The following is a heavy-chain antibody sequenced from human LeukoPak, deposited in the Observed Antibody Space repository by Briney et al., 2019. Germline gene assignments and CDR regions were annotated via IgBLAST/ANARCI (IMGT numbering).Heavy chain of an antibody. CDR2: ISFDGNNE. Sequence: GGSLRLSCAASEFTFSSYAMHWVRQAPGKGLEWGAAISFDGNNEYYADSVKGRFTISRDNSKNTLYLQINSLRAQDTPVYYCANIIRKYTSGYYYFDYWGQGTLVTVSS. CDR1: EFTFSSYA. V-gene: IGHV3-30-3*01. CDR3: ANIIRKYTSGYYYFDY. D-gene: IGHD6-25*01. J-gene: IGHJ4*02.